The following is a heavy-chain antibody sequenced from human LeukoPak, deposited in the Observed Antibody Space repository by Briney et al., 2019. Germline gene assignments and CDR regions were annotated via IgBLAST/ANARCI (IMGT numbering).Heavy chain of an antibody. D-gene: IGHD6-13*01. CDR2: INYNGVST. CDR1: GFTFENYG. J-gene: IGHJ4*02. CDR3: ARVAYGSSWYVDY. Sequence: PGGSLRLSCEGSGFTFENYGMSWVRQAPGKGLEWISTINYNGVSTGYADSVRGRFTISRDNAKNTLYLQMNSLRAEDTAVYYCARVAYGSSWYVDYWGQGTLVTVSS. V-gene: IGHV3-20*04.